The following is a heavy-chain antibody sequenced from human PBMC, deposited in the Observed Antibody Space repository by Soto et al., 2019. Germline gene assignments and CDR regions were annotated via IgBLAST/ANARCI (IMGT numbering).Heavy chain of an antibody. CDR3: AKVQVTAVIRTGAFDI. CDR2: ISGSGGST. V-gene: IGHV3-23*01. D-gene: IGHD4-17*01. CDR1: GFTFADYA. J-gene: IGHJ3*02. Sequence: EVQLFESGGGLVQPGGSLRLSCAASGFTFADYAMSWVRQAPGKGLEWVSGISGSGGSTYYTDSVKGRFTISRDNSKNALYLQVNTLRADDTAVYYCAKVQVTAVIRTGAFDIWGQGTMVTVSS.